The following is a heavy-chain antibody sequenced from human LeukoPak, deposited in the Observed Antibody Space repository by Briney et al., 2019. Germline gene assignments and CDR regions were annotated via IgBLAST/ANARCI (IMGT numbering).Heavy chain of an antibody. CDR3: ARDLVRYSYGSFDY. D-gene: IGHD5-18*01. CDR2: INPNSGGT. CDR1: GYTFTGYY. Sequence: ASVKVSCKASGYTFTGYYMHWVRQAPGQGLEWMGWINPNSGGTNYAQKFQGRVTMTRDTSISTAYMELSRLRSDDTAVYYCARDLVRYSYGSFDYWGQGTLVTVSS. V-gene: IGHV1-2*02. J-gene: IGHJ4*02.